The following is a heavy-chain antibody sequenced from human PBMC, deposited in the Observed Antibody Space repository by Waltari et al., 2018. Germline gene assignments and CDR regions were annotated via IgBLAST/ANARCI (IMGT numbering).Heavy chain of an antibody. J-gene: IGHJ4*02. CDR2: INHSGST. D-gene: IGHD3-16*02. Sequence: QVQLQQWGAGLLKPSATLSLTCAVYGGSFIGYYWSWIRQPPGKGLELMGEINHSGSTNYNPSLKSRVTISVDTSKNQFSLKLSSVTAADTAVYYCARATSDYVWGSYRTLNYFDYWGQGTLVTVSS. V-gene: IGHV4-34*01. CDR3: ARATSDYVWGSYRTLNYFDY. CDR1: GGSFIGYY.